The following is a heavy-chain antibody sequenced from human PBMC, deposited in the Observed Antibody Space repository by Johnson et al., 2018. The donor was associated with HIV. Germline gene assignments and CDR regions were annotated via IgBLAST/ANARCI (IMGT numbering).Heavy chain of an antibody. CDR1: GFTFSSYA. V-gene: IGHV3-30-3*01. D-gene: IGHD6-6*01. Sequence: QVQLVESGGGLVQPGGSLRLSCAASGFTFSSYAMHWVRQAPGKGLEWVAVISYDGSNKYYADSVKGRFTISRDNAKNSLYLQMNSLRDEDTAVYCCARPYILLQLVSAFDIWGQGTMVTVSS. CDR2: ISYDGSNK. CDR3: ARPYILLQLVSAFDI. J-gene: IGHJ3*02.